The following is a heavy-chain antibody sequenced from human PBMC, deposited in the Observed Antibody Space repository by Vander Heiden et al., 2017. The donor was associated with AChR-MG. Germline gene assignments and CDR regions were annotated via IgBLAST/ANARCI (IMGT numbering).Heavy chain of an antibody. D-gene: IGHD2-2*01. CDR1: GGTFSSYA. CDR2: ISPIFGTA. CDR3: ARSSRRYCSSTSCYLSGFDY. Sequence: QVQLVQSGAEVKKPGSSVKVSCKASGGTFSSYAISWVRQARGQGLEWMGGISPIFGTANYAEKFQGRVTITADKSTSTAYMELSSLRSEDTAVYYCARSSRRYCSSTSCYLSGFDYWGQGTLVTVSS. J-gene: IGHJ4*02. V-gene: IGHV1-69*06.